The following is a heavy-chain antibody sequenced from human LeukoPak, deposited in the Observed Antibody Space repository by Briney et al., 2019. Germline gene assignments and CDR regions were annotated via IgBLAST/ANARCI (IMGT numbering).Heavy chain of an antibody. V-gene: IGHV4-61*02. J-gene: IGHJ4*02. CDR1: GGSISSGSYY. CDR2: IYTSGIT. CDR3: AREQDCSSTSCYTEGNVDYFDY. Sequence: PSQTLSLTCIVSGGSISSGSYYWSWIRQPAGKGLGWIGRIYTSGITNSNPSLKSRVTISVDTSKNHFSLKLSSVTAADTAVYYCAREQDCSSTSCYTEGNVDYFDYWGQGTLVTVSS. D-gene: IGHD2-2*02.